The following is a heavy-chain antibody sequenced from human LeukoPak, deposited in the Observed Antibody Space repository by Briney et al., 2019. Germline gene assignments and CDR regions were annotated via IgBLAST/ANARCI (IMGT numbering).Heavy chain of an antibody. CDR2: IYYSGST. D-gene: IGHD1-14*01. CDR3: ARQAPTVYYFDY. CDR1: GGSISSYY. V-gene: IGHV4-59*01. Sequence: TSETLSPTCTVSGGSISSYYWSWIRQPPGKGLEWIGYIYYSGSTNYNPSLKSRVTISVDTSKNQFSLKLSSVTAADTAVYYCARQAPTVYYFDYWGQGTLVTVSS. J-gene: IGHJ4*02.